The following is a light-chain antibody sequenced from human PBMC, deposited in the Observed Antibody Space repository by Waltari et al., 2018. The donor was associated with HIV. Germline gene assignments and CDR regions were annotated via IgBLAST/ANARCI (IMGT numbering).Light chain of an antibody. CDR1: SRDFGTYTY. CDR2: EVN. Sequence: QPALTQPPSASGSPGQSVTISCTGTSRDFGTYTYVSWYQQPPGRAPNLLIYEVNKRPSGVPDRFSGSKSANTASLTVSGLQVADEADYYCSSYAGNNNYVFGTGTRVTVL. V-gene: IGLV2-8*01. J-gene: IGLJ1*01. CDR3: SSYAGNNNYV.